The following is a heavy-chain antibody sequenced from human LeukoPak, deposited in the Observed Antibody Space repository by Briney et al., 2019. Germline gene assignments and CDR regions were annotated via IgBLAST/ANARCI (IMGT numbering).Heavy chain of an antibody. CDR3: ARERFHYEV. D-gene: IGHD3-16*01. Sequence: GGSLMISCEASGFTLSNSWMHWVLQTPAKGLVWVLRITSDGADTNYADSVKGRFKITRDNAKNTLYLQMTSLRIEDTALYYGARERFHYEVWGPGAMVTVSS. V-gene: IGHV3-74*01. J-gene: IGHJ3*01. CDR2: ITSDGADT. CDR1: GFTLSNSW.